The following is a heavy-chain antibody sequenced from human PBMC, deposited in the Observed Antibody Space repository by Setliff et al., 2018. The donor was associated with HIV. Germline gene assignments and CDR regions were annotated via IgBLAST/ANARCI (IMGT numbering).Heavy chain of an antibody. J-gene: IGHJ4*02. V-gene: IGHV4-59*08. D-gene: IGHD2-21*02. CDR2: VDYTGST. Sequence: SETLSLTCSVSGDSISSHYWSWIRQPPGKGLEWVGNVDYTGSTYYNPSLKSRVTISVDTSKNQFSLRLNSVTAADTAVYYCARQGNIVVVTSFDYWGQGTLVTVSS. CDR1: GDSISSHY. CDR3: ARQGNIVVVTSFDY.